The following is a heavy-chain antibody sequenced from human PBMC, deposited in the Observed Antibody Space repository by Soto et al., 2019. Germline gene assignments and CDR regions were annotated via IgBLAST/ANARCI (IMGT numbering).Heavy chain of an antibody. CDR2: ISAYNGNT. V-gene: IGHV1-18*01. Sequence: ASVKVSCKASGYTFTSYGISWVRQAPGQGLEWMGWISAYNGNTNYAQKLQGRVTMTTDTSTSTAYMELRSLRSDDTAVYYCARDSKNDYIWGSYRYLWGQGTLVTVSS. D-gene: IGHD3-16*02. J-gene: IGHJ5*02. CDR3: ARDSKNDYIWGSYRYL. CDR1: GYTFTSYG.